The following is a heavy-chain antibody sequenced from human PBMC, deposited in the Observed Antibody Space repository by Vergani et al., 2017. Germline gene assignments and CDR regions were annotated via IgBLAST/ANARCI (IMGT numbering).Heavy chain of an antibody. V-gene: IGHV3-23*01. CDR2: ISGSGGST. CDR3: AKDRYSYGYAPFDY. J-gene: IGHJ4*02. Sequence: EVQLLESGGGLVQPGGSLRLFCAASGFTFSSYAMIWVRQAPGKGLKWVSAISGSGGSTYSADSVKGRFTISRDNSKNTLYLQMNSLRAADTAVYYCAKDRYSYGYAPFDYWGQGTLVTVSS. CDR1: GFTFSSYA. D-gene: IGHD5-18*01.